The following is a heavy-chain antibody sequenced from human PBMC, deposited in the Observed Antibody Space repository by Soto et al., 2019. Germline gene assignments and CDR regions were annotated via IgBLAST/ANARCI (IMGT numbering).Heavy chain of an antibody. D-gene: IGHD5-12*01. V-gene: IGHV3-30*18. J-gene: IGHJ3*02. CDR3: AKDNGSGCDWLRVGDASDI. Sequence: QVQLVESGGGVVQPGRSLRLSCAASGFTFSSYGMHWVRQAPGKGLEWVAVISYDGSNKYYADSVKGRLTISRDNSKNTLYLQMNSLRGEDTAVYYCAKDNGSGCDWLRVGDASDIWGQGTMVT. CDR2: ISYDGSNK. CDR1: GFTFSSYG.